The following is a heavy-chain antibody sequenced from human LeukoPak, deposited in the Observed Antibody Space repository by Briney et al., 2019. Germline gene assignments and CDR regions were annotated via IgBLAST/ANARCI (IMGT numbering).Heavy chain of an antibody. Sequence: PSETLSLTCTVSRASIRSSSYYWGWIRQPPGKGLEWIGCIYYSGSTYYNPSLKSRVTISVDTSNNQFSLKLSSVTAADTAVYYCARLLIAGATGGSAFDIWGQGTMVTVSS. CDR3: ARLLIAGATGGSAFDI. CDR1: RASIRSSSYY. V-gene: IGHV4-39*01. J-gene: IGHJ3*02. CDR2: IYYSGST. D-gene: IGHD1-26*01.